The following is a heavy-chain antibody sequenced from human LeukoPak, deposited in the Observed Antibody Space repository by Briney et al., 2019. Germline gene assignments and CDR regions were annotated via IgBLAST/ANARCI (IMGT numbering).Heavy chain of an antibody. V-gene: IGHV3-30-3*01. CDR3: ARDGGYCSSTSCRPDAFDI. CDR2: ISYDGSNK. Sequence: GGSLRLSCAASGFTFSSYAMHWVRQAPGKGLEWVAVISYDGSNKYYADSVKGRFTISRDNSKNTLYLQMNSLRAEDTAVYYCARDGGYCSSTSCRPDAFDIWGQGTMVTVSS. D-gene: IGHD2-2*01. CDR1: GFTFSSYA. J-gene: IGHJ3*02.